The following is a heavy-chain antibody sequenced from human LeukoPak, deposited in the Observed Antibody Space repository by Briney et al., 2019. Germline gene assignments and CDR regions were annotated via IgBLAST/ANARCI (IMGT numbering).Heavy chain of an antibody. J-gene: IGHJ4*02. Sequence: SGTLSLTCTVSGGSISSSSYHWGWIRQPPGKGLEWIASIYYSGSTYYNPSRKSRVAISVDTSKNEFSLELSSVTAADTAVYYCARTIPGSALVSEIWGQGTLVTVSS. D-gene: IGHD5-18*01. V-gene: IGHV4-39*07. CDR1: GGSISSSSYH. CDR2: IYYSGST. CDR3: ARTIPGSALVSEI.